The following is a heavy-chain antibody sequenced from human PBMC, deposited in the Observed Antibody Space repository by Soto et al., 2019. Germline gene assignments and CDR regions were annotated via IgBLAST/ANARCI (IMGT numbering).Heavy chain of an antibody. CDR2: IWYDGTHQ. CDR1: GFMFTIFG. CDR3: TRDFCGASCAPLPGGCDY. Sequence: QVQLVESGGGVVQPGRSLRLSCETSGFMFTIFGMHWVHQAPGKGLEWVLLIWYDGTHQTYGDSVRGRVTISRDNSKNTVYLQMDSLSDEDTGLYYRTRDFCGASCAPLPGGCDYWGQGILVTGSS. J-gene: IGHJ4*02. V-gene: IGHV3-33*08. D-gene: IGHD2-15*01.